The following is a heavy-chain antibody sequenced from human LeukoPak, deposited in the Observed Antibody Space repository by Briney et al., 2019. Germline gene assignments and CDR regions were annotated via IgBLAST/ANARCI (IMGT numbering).Heavy chain of an antibody. J-gene: IGHJ4*02. V-gene: IGHV1-2*02. CDR1: RYTFTAYY. CDR3: AKGGAYNSDWLFDY. CDR2: INPNSGDI. D-gene: IGHD6-19*01. Sequence: ASVTVSFKASRYTFTAYYIHWVRQATGQGLELMGWINPNSGDINYAPKFQGRVTMARDTSISTTYMELSRLTSDDTAVYYCAKGGAYNSDWLFDYWGQGTLVNVSS.